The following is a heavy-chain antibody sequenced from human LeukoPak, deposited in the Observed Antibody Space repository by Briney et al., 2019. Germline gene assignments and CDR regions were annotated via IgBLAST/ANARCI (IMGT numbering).Heavy chain of an antibody. V-gene: IGHV3-23*01. CDR3: ARVRYYYDSSGYLADY. D-gene: IGHD3-22*01. CDR2: ISGSGGST. CDR1: GFTFSSYA. J-gene: IGHJ3*01. Sequence: GGSLRLSCAASGFTFSSYAMSWVRQAPGKGLEWVSAISGSGGSTYYADSVKGRFTISRDNAKNSLYLQMNSLRAEDTAVYYCARVRYYYDSSGYLADYWGQGTMVTVSS.